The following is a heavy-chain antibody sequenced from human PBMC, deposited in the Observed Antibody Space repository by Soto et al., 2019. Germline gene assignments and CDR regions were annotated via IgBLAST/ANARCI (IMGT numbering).Heavy chain of an antibody. D-gene: IGHD3-3*01. CDR1: GFTFSSYS. Sequence: GGSLRLSCAASGFTFSSYSMNWVRQAPGKGLEWVSYISSSSSTIYYADSVKGRFTISRDNAKNSLYLQMNSLRDEDTAVYYCARAGMYYDFWSGYYMPPPYYYGMDVWGQGTTVTV. V-gene: IGHV3-48*02. CDR3: ARAGMYYDFWSGYYMPPPYYYGMDV. CDR2: ISSSSSTI. J-gene: IGHJ6*02.